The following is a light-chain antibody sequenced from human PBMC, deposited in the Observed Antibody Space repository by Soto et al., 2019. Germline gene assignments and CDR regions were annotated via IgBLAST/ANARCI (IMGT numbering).Light chain of an antibody. V-gene: IGKV3-20*01. Sequence: EIVLTQTPGTLSLSPGERATLSCRASQSVTSSHLAWYQQKPGQAPRLLIYGASTRATGIPDRFSGSGSDTDFSLTIRRLDPEDFAMYYCLLYFSPDRYTFGPGTKXQIK. CDR2: GAS. CDR3: LLYFSPDRYT. CDR1: QSVTSSH. J-gene: IGKJ2*01.